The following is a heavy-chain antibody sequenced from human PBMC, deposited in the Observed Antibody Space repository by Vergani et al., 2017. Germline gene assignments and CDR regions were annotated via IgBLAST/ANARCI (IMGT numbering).Heavy chain of an antibody. CDR1: GFTFSSYG. Sequence: QVHPVESRGGVVQSGRSLRLFCAASGFTFSSYGMHWVRQAPGKGLEWVAVISYDGSNKYYADSVKGRFTISRDNSKNTLYLQMNSMRAEDTAVYYCAKDPSSPTVTSDYYYYYGMDVWGQGTTVTVSS. CDR3: AKDPSSPTVTSDYYYYYGMDV. J-gene: IGHJ6*02. D-gene: IGHD4-11*01. CDR2: ISYDGSNK. V-gene: IGHV3-30*18.